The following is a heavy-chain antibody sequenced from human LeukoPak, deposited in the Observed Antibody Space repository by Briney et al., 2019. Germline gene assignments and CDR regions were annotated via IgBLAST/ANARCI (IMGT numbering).Heavy chain of an antibody. CDR1: GFTFSSYW. CDR2: INTDGSST. Sequence: GGSLRLSCAASGFTFSSYWMHWVRQAPGEGLVWVSRINTDGSSTIYADSVKGRFTMSRDNAENTLYLQMNSLRAEDTAVYYCARDSAAHFDHWGQGTLVTVSS. J-gene: IGHJ4*02. CDR3: ARDSAAHFDH. D-gene: IGHD2-15*01. V-gene: IGHV3-74*01.